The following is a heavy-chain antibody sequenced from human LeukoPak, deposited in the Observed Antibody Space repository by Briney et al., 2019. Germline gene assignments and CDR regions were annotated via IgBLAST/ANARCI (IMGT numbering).Heavy chain of an antibody. D-gene: IGHD3-10*01. CDR2: IYSSGRT. Sequence: SETLSLTCTVAGGSISSYYWSWIRQPAGKGLEWIGRIYSSGRTNYNPSLKSRVTMSVDTSKNQFSLKLSSVTAADTAVYYCARAQGLLWFGEFPDDAFDIWGQGTMVTVSS. CDR1: GGSISSYY. J-gene: IGHJ3*02. V-gene: IGHV4-4*07. CDR3: ARAQGLLWFGEFPDDAFDI.